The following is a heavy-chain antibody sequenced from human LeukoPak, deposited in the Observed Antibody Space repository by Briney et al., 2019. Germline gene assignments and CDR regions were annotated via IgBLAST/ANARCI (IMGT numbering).Heavy chain of an antibody. J-gene: IGHJ4*02. CDR1: GFAFSSVG. V-gene: IGHV3-30*02. D-gene: IGHD1-7*01. Sequence: VGSLRLSCAASGFAFSSVGMHWVRGAPGKGLEWVAYFHYDSTTEDYADSVKGRFTISRDNSKNSLFLQMNNLRVEDMAVFYCAKDWNWAIDDWGQGTLVTVSS. CDR2: FHYDSTTE. CDR3: AKDWNWAIDD.